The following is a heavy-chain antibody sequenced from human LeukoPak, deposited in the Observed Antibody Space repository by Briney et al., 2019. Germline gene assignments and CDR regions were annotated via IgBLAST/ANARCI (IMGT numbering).Heavy chain of an antibody. CDR1: GYSFTSYW. CDR2: IYPGDSDT. Sequence: GESLKISCQGSGYSFTSYWIGWVRQMPGKGLEWMGVIYPGDSDTRYSPSFQGQVTISADKSISTAYLQWSSLKASDTAMYYCARPSSSWYDNFDYWGQGTLVTVSS. J-gene: IGHJ4*02. CDR3: ARPSSSWYDNFDY. D-gene: IGHD6-13*01. V-gene: IGHV5-51*01.